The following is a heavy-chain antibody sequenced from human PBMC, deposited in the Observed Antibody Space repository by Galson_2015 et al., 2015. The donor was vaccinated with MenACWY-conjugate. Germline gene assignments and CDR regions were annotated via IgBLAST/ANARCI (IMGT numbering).Heavy chain of an antibody. D-gene: IGHD2-21*01. CDR1: GFSVTSHF. Sequence: SLRLSCAASGFSVTSHFMGWVRQAPGKGLEWVALLYDDGTSRYADSVKGQFTISRDTLRNSLSLQMHGLRAGDTAMYFCAKIVRHPVGPYFDSWGQGTLVLVSS. CDR3: AKIVRHPVGPYFDS. V-gene: IGHV3-53*01. J-gene: IGHJ4*02. CDR2: LYDDGTS.